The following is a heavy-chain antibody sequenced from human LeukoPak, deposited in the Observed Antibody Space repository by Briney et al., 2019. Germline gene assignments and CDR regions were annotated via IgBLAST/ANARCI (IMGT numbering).Heavy chain of an antibody. CDR1: GLIFSSYA. CDR2: ISYDGSDK. Sequence: PGRSLRLSCAVSGLIFSSYAMHWVRQAPGKGLEWVAVISYDGSDKYYADSVKGRFTISRDNSKNTLYLQMNSLRAEDTAVYYCARGSRPYDFWGQGTLVTVSS. V-gene: IGHV3-30-3*01. J-gene: IGHJ4*02. CDR3: ARGSRPYDF.